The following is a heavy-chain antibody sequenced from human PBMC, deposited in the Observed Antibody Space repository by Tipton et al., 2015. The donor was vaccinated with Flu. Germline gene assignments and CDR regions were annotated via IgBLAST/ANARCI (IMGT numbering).Heavy chain of an antibody. J-gene: IGHJ4*02. CDR1: GFTVTNNY. D-gene: IGHD3-10*01. CDR3: ARDMGRGYGEWDS. CDR2: IYTAGRT. Sequence: SLRLSCAASGFTVTNNYVTWVRQAPGKGLEWVSVIYTAGRTKSADSVKDRLTISRDISKNMVYLQMNSLRVDDTAMYYCARDMGRGYGEWDSWGQGTLVTVSS. V-gene: IGHV3-53*01.